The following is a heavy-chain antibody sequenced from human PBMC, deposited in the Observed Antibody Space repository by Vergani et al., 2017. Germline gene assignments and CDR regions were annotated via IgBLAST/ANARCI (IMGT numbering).Heavy chain of an antibody. V-gene: IGHV3-9*01. Sequence: EVQLVESGGGLVQPGRSLRLSCAASGFTFDDYAMHWVRQAPGKGLEWVSGISWNSGSIGYADSVKDRFTISRDNAKNSLYLQMNSLRAEDTALYYCAKEGVEKDAFDIWGQGTMVTVSS. D-gene: IGHD3-3*01. CDR1: GFTFDDYA. J-gene: IGHJ3*02. CDR3: AKEGVEKDAFDI. CDR2: ISWNSGSI.